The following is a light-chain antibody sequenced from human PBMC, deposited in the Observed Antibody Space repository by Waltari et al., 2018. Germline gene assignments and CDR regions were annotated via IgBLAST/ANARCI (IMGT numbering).Light chain of an antibody. CDR2: KVS. CDR3: MQTTHSPRT. J-gene: IGKJ1*01. V-gene: IGKV2-30*02. CDR1: QSLVHSDGRTY. Sequence: DVEMTQSPVSLPVRLGQPASISCRSSQSLVHSDGRTYLNWFQQRPGQSPRRLIYKVSNRGSWVPDRFSGSGSGTDFTLKISRVEAEDIAVYYCMQTTHSPRTFGQGTKVEI.